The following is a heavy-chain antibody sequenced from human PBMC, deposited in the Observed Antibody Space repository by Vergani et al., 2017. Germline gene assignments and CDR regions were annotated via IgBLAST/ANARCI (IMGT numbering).Heavy chain of an antibody. CDR1: GFTFSSYG. CDR3: ARAEGGGAYYMDV. J-gene: IGHJ6*03. V-gene: IGHV3-33*01. CDR2: IWYDGSNK. D-gene: IGHD1-26*01. Sequence: QVQLVESGGGVVQPGRSLRLSCAASGFTFSSYGMHWVRQAPGKGLEWVAVIWYDGSNKYYADSVKGRFTISGDNSKNTLYLQMNSLRAEDTPVYYCARAEGGGAYYMDVWGKVTTVTVSS.